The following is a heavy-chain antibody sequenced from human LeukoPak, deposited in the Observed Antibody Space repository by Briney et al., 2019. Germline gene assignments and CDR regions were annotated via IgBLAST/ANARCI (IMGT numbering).Heavy chain of an antibody. CDR2: ISSSSSYI. CDR3: ARAADIVVVPAAAYCMDV. J-gene: IGHJ6*04. Sequence: GGSLRLSCAASGFTFSSYSMNWVRQAPGKGLEGVSSISSSSSYIYYADSVKGRFTISRDNAKNSLYLQMNSLRAEDTAVYYCARAADIVVVPAAAYCMDVWGKGTTVTVSS. CDR1: GFTFSSYS. V-gene: IGHV3-21*01. D-gene: IGHD2-2*01.